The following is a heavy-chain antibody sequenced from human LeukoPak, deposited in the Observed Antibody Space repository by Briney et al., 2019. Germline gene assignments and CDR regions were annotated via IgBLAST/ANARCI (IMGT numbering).Heavy chain of an antibody. CDR3: ARPHTRVYYDLNY. CDR2: ITGSGRNI. V-gene: IGHV3-48*03. J-gene: IGHJ4*02. D-gene: IGHD3-3*01. Sequence: GGSLRLSCAASGFIFSSYEMNWVRQAPGKGLEWVSHITGSGRNIYYADSVKGRFTISRDNAKNSLYLQMNSLRAEDTAVYYCARPHTRVYYDLNYWGQGTLVTVSS. CDR1: GFIFSSYE.